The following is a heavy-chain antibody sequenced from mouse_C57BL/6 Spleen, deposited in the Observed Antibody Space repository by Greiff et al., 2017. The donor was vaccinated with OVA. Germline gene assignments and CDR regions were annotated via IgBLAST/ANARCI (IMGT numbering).Heavy chain of an antibody. Sequence: QVQLQQPGAELVRPGSSVKLSCTASGYTFTSYWMDWVKQRPGQGLEWIGNIYPSDSETHYNQKFKDKATLTVDKSSSTAYMQLSSLTSEDSAVYYCARDTGYSNSYYAMDDWGKGTSVTVSS. D-gene: IGHD2-5*01. V-gene: IGHV1-61*01. CDR3: ARDTGYSNSYYAMDD. CDR2: IYPSDSET. CDR1: GYTFTSYW. J-gene: IGHJ4*01.